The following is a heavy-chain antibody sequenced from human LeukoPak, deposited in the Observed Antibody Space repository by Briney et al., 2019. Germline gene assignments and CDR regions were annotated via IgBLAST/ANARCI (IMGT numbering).Heavy chain of an antibody. V-gene: IGHV4-59*01. J-gene: IGHJ6*03. CDR2: IYYSGST. Sequence: SETLSLTCTVSGGSISSYYWSWIRQPPGKGLEGIGYIYYSGSTNYNPSLKSRVTISVDTSKNQFSLRLSSVTAADTAVYYCAREDYYYYYMDVWGKGTTVTISS. CDR3: AREDYYYYYMDV. CDR1: GGSISSYY.